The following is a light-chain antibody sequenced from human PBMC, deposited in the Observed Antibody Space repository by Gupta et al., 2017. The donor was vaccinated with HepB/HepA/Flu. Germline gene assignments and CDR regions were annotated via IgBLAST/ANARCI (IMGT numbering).Light chain of an antibody. CDR1: KLGDKY. J-gene: IGLJ2*01. CDR2: QDS. V-gene: IGLV3-1*01. CDR3: QAWDSSGV. Sequence: SYALTQPPSVSVSPGQTASITCSGDKLGDKYACWYQQKPGQSPVLVIYQDSKRPSGIPERFSGSNSGNTATLTISGTQAMDEADYYCQAWDSSGVFGGGTKLTVL.